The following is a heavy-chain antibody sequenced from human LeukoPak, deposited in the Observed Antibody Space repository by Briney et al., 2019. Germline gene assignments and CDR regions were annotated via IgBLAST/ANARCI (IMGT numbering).Heavy chain of an antibody. Sequence: PGGSLRLSCAASGFTFSSYAMNWVRQAPGKGLEWVSIIYSGADTYYADSVKGRFTVSRDNSKNTVSLQMNSLRAEDTAVYYCARGAAGGSGGIDYWGQGTLVTVSS. CDR2: IYSGADT. D-gene: IGHD6-13*01. J-gene: IGHJ4*02. CDR3: ARGAAGGSGGIDY. CDR1: GFTFSSYA. V-gene: IGHV3-53*01.